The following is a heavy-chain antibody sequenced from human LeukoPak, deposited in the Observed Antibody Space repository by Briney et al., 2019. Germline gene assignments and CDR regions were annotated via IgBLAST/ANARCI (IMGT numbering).Heavy chain of an antibody. Sequence: ASVKVSCKASGYTFTSYYMHWVRQAPGQGLEWMGIINPSGGSTSYAQKFQGRVTMTRDTSTSTVYMELSSLRSEDTAVYYCARGQTGTTHYYYYYGMDVWGQGTTVTVSS. V-gene: IGHV1-46*01. CDR3: ARGQTGTTHYYYYYGMDV. J-gene: IGHJ6*02. CDR2: INPSGGST. D-gene: IGHD1-7*01. CDR1: GYTFTSYY.